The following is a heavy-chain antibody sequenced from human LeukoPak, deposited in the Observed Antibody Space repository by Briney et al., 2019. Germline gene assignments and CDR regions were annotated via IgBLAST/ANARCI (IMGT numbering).Heavy chain of an antibody. Sequence: PGGSLRLSCAASTFTFGSYPMSWVRQAPGKGLEWVSVISGSGGLTYYADSVKGRFTISRDNSKNTLYLQMNSLRAEDTAVYYCAKHTVIFDAFDIWGQGTMVTVS. D-gene: IGHD4-17*01. CDR1: TFTFGSYP. J-gene: IGHJ3*02. V-gene: IGHV3-23*01. CDR3: AKHTVIFDAFDI. CDR2: ISGSGGLT.